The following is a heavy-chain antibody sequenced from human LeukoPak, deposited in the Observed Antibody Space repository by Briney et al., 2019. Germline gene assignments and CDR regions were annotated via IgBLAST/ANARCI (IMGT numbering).Heavy chain of an antibody. CDR3: AKRGYDGSGYYFIAAHEYFQH. D-gene: IGHD3-22*01. CDR2: ISGSGGST. CDR1: GFTFSSYA. V-gene: IGHV3-23*01. J-gene: IGHJ1*01. Sequence: GGSLRLSCAASGFTFSSYAMSWVRQAPGKGLEWVSAISGSGGSTYYADSVKGRFTISRDNSKNTLYLQMNSLRAEDTAVYYCAKRGYDGSGYYFIAAHEYFQHWGQGTLVTVPS.